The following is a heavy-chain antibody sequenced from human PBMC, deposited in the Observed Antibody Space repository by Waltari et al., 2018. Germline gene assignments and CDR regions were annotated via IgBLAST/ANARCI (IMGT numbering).Heavy chain of an antibody. Sequence: VRLDQWGTELVEPWETLSLTCAVYEGSFSAFFWSWVRQAQGKGLEWIGEINHGVKTDYNPSLKSRLFMSVDPSKNQCSLILSSVTAADTAVYYCVRSHCIGDSCFRYFDSWGQGTLVTVSS. D-gene: IGHD2-15*01. CDR1: EGSFSAFF. J-gene: IGHJ4*02. V-gene: IGHV4-34*01. CDR3: VRSHCIGDSCFRYFDS. CDR2: INHGVKT.